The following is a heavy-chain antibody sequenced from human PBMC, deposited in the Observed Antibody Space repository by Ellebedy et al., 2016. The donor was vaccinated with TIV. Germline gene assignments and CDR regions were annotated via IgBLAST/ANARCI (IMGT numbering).Heavy chain of an antibody. Sequence: GSLRLXXTVSGDSISSSSYFWGWIRQPPGKGLEWLGIIYYSGSTYYNPSLNSRVSISVDTSKNQFSLNLSSVTAADTAVYYCARPLRSTVTTSIYFDYWGQGTLVTVSS. D-gene: IGHD4-17*01. CDR3: ARPLRSTVTTSIYFDY. CDR1: GDSISSSSYF. CDR2: IYYSGST. V-gene: IGHV4-39*01. J-gene: IGHJ4*02.